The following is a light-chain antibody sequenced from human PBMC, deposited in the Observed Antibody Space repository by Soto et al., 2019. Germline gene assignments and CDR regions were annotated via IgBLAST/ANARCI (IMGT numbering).Light chain of an antibody. CDR2: GAS. J-gene: IGKJ2*01. V-gene: IGKV3-15*01. CDR3: QQYNNWPPLYT. CDR1: QSFSNN. Sequence: EIVMTQSPATLSVSPGERATLSCRASQSFSNNLAWYQQKPGQAPRLLIYGASTRATGIPARFSGSGSGTEFTLTLRSLQSENFAVYYCQQYNNWPPLYTFGQGTKLEIK.